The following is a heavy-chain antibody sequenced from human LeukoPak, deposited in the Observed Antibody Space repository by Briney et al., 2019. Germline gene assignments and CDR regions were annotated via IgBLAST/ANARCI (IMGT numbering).Heavy chain of an antibody. J-gene: IGHJ6*02. D-gene: IGHD3-10*02. CDR1: GGSISSSSYY. V-gene: IGHV4-39*01. CDR3: ASYLDMLGDPYINYAMDV. CDR2: IYYSGST. Sequence: SETLSLTCTVSGGSISSSSYYWGWIRQPPGKGLEWIGSIYYSGSTYYNPSLKSRVTISVDTSKKQFSLKLSYVTAADTAVYYCASYLDMLGDPYINYAMDVWGQGTTVTVSS.